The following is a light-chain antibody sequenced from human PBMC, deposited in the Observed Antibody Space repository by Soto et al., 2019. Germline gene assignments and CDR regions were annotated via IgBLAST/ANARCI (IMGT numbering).Light chain of an antibody. Sequence: EIVLTQSPGTLSLSPGERATLSCRASQSVRNSYLAWYQQKPGQAPRLLIYGASGRATGIPDRFSGSGSGIDFTLTISRLDPEDFAVYYCQQYGSSPYTFGQGTKMEI. CDR3: QQYGSSPYT. CDR1: QSVRNSY. CDR2: GAS. V-gene: IGKV3-20*01. J-gene: IGKJ2*01.